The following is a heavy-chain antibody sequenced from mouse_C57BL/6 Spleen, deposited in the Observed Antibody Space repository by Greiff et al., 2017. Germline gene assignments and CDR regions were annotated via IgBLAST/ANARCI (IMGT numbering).Heavy chain of an antibody. CDR2: IRSKSNNYAT. V-gene: IGHV10-1*01. Sequence: EVMLVESGGGLVQPKGSLKLSCAASGFSFNTYAMNWVRQAPGKGLEWVARIRSKSNNYATYYADSVKDRFTISRDDSESMLYLQMNNLETEDTAMYSCVRHVPDLFYAMNYWGQGTSVTVSS. J-gene: IGHJ4*01. CDR1: GFSFNTYA. CDR3: VRHVPDLFYAMNY. D-gene: IGHD6-1*01.